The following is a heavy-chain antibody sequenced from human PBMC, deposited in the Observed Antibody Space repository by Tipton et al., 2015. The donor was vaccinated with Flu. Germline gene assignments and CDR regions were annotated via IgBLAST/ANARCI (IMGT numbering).Heavy chain of an antibody. CDR2: IYPSGGGT. CDR1: GYTFTNYN. Sequence: QLVQSGPEVKKPGASVRISCTASGYTFTNYNMHWVRQAPGQGPGWMGIIYPSGGGTTYAQRFQGRVTLTRDKSTSTVYMELSSLRSADTAFYYCARDRGFGAYTFDYWGQGTLVTVAS. V-gene: IGHV1-46*01. D-gene: IGHD3-10*01. J-gene: IGHJ4*02. CDR3: ARDRGFGAYTFDY.